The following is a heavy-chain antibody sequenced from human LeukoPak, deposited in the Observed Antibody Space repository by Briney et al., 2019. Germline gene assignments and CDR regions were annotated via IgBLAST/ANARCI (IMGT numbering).Heavy chain of an antibody. V-gene: IGHV3-30*02. CDR3: AKDITPGGFDY. D-gene: IGHD2-15*01. CDR2: IRFDGNNK. Sequence: PGGSPRLSCAASGFTFSSYGMHWVRQPPGKGLEWVAFIRFDGNNKYYADSLKGRFTISRDNSKNTLYLQMKSLRAEDTAVYYCAKDITPGGFDYWGQGTLVTVSS. CDR1: GFTFSSYG. J-gene: IGHJ4*02.